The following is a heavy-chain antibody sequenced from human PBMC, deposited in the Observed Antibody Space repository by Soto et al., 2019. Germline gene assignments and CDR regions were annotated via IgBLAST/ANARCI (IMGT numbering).Heavy chain of an antibody. CDR2: INAGNGNT. CDR1: GYTFTSYA. J-gene: IGHJ6*02. Sequence: ASVKVSCKASGYTFTSYAMHWVRQAPGQRLEWMGWINAGNGNTKYSQKFQGRVTITRDTSASTAYMELSSLRSEDTAVYYCARDNGGKYYYYYGMDVWGQGTTVTVSS. V-gene: IGHV1-3*01. D-gene: IGHD6-25*01. CDR3: ARDNGGKYYYYYGMDV.